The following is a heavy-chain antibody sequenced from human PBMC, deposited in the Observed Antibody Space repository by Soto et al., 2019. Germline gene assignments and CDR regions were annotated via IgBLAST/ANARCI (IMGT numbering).Heavy chain of an antibody. CDR3: ARHGGGMATTANPDY. J-gene: IGHJ4*02. CDR2: IYYRGST. Sequence: QVQLQEAGPGLVKPSETLSLTCTVSGGSISSYYWSLIRQPPGKGLEWIGYIYYRGSTNYNPSLTSRVTISVDTSKNQFSLKLSSVTAADTAVYYCARHGGGMATTANPDYWGQGTLVTVSS. V-gene: IGHV4-59*08. D-gene: IGHD1-1*01. CDR1: GGSISSYY.